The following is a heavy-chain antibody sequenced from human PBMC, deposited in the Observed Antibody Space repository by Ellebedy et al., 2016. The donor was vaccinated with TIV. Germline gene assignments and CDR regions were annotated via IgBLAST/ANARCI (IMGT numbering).Heavy chain of an antibody. CDR1: GFTFSSYS. D-gene: IGHD3-10*01. V-gene: IGHV3-48*02. J-gene: IGHJ4*02. CDR2: ISSSSSTI. Sequence: GESLKISXAASGFTFSSYSMNWVRQAPGKGLEWVSYISSSSSTIYYADSVKGRFTSSRDNAKNSLYLQMNSLRDEDTAVYYCAAYGSGSYLSASFDYWGQGTLVTVSS. CDR3: AAYGSGSYLSASFDY.